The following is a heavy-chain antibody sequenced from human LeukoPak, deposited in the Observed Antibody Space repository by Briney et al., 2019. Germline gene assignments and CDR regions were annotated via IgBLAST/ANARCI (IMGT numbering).Heavy chain of an antibody. CDR2: IIPIFDTT. J-gene: IGHJ6*03. D-gene: IGHD3-16*01. V-gene: IGHV1-69*13. CDR3: ARGKRLGIQYYMDV. Sequence: SVKVSCKASGGTFSDYAISWVRQAPGQGLGWMGGIIPIFDTTNYAQKFQGRVAITADESTTTAYMELSSLRSEDTAVYYCARGKRLGIQYYMDVWGEGTTVTVSS. CDR1: GGTFSDYA.